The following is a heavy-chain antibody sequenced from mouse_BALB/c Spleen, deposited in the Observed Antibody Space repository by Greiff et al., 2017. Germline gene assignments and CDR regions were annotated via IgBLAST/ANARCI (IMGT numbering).Heavy chain of an antibody. CDR3: ARSDYDGAYYFDY. CDR2: IYPGGGYT. V-gene: IGHV1-63*02. D-gene: IGHD2-4*01. J-gene: IGHJ2*01. Sequence: VKLQESGAELVRPGTSVKISCKASGYTFTNYWLGWVKQRPGHGLEWIGDIYPGGGYTNYNEKFKGKATLTADTSSSTAYMQLSSLTSEDSAVYFCARSDYDGAYYFDYWGQGTTLTVSS. CDR1: GYTFTNYW.